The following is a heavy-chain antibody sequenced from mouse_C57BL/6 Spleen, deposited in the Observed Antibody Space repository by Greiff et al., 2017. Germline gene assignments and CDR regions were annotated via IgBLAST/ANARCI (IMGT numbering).Heavy chain of an antibody. CDR2: INPNYGTT. D-gene: IGHD3-1*01. Sequence: QLVASGPEGGGRVGSGERACRVSGYSFTDYKMNWVKQSNGKSLEWIGVINPNYGTTSYNQKFKGKATLTVDQSSSTAYMQLNSLTSEDSAVYYCARAKRAYAMDYWGQGTSVTVSS. V-gene: IGHV1-39*01. J-gene: IGHJ4*01. CDR3: ARAKRAYAMDY. CDR1: GYSFTDYK.